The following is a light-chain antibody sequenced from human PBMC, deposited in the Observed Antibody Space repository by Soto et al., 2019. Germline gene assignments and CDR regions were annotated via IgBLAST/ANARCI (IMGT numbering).Light chain of an antibody. CDR2: GNS. CDR1: SSNIGANYD. V-gene: IGLV1-40*01. Sequence: QAVVTQPPSVSGAPGQRVTISCTGSSSNIGANYDVHWYQQRPGTAPKLLIFGNSNRPSGVPDRFSGSKSGTSASLAITGLQAEDEGDYYCQSYDSTLSARYVFGTGTKLTVL. CDR3: QSYDSTLSARYV. J-gene: IGLJ1*01.